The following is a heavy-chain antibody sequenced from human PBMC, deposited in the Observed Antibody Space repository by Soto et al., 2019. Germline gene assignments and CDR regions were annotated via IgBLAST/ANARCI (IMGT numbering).Heavy chain of an antibody. CDR1: GGSFSGYY. V-gene: IGHV4-34*01. CDR3: ARGAYCSSTGFHRLYYYYGMDV. Sequence: QVQLQQWGAGLLKPSETLSLTCAVYGGSFSGYYWSWIRQPPGKGLEWIGEINHSGSTNYNPSLKSRVTISVDTSKNQFSLKLSSVTAADTAVYYCARGAYCSSTGFHRLYYYYGMDVWGQGTTITVSS. D-gene: IGHD2-2*01. CDR2: INHSGST. J-gene: IGHJ6*02.